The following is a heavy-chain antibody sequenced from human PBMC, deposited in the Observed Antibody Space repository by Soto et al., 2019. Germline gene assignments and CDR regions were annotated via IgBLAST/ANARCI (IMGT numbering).Heavy chain of an antibody. J-gene: IGHJ5*02. CDR3: AKGAEPQLRFLEWLFNWFDP. V-gene: IGHV3-23*01. CDR2: ISGSGGST. CDR1: GFTFSSYA. Sequence: GGSLRLSCAASGFTFSSYAMSWVRQAPGKGLEWVSAISGSGGSTYYADSVKGRFTISRDNSKNTLYLQMNSLRAEDTAVYYCAKGAEPQLRFLEWLFNWFDPWGQGTLVTVSS. D-gene: IGHD3-3*01.